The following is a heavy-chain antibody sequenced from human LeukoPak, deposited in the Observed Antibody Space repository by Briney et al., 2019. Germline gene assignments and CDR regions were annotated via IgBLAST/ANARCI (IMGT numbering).Heavy chain of an antibody. V-gene: IGHV4-34*01. J-gene: IGHJ4*02. Sequence: SGTLSLTCAVHGGSFSGYQWTWIRQPPGKGLEWIGEINHSGSTNYNPSLKSRVTISVDTSKNQFSLKLSSVTAADTAVYYCARGAPGYWGQGTLVTVSS. CDR3: ARGAPGY. CDR2: INHSGST. CDR1: GGSFSGYQ.